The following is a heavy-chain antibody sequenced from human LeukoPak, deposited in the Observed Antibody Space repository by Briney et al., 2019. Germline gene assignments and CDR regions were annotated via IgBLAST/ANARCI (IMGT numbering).Heavy chain of an antibody. J-gene: IGHJ4*02. D-gene: IGHD3-16*01. Sequence: ASVTVSCKASGYTFTVYYIHWVRQAPGQGLEWMGWINPSSGDRNYAQKFQGRVTMTSDTSVSTAYMDLIRLESDDTAVYYCATRGGYFDNWGQGTLVAVSS. V-gene: IGHV1-2*02. CDR3: ATRGGYFDN. CDR1: GYTFTVYY. CDR2: INPSSGDR.